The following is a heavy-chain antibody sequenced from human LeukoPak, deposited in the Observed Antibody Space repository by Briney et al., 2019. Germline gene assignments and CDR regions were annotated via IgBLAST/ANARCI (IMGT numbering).Heavy chain of an antibody. Sequence: PGGSLRLSCATSGFTFSSSAMSWVRQPPGKGLAWVSTISGSGGGTYYADSVKGRFTISRDNSKNTLYLQMNSLRSEDTAVYYCARGALIVVVPAATGGHFDYWGQGTLVTVSS. D-gene: IGHD2-2*01. CDR1: GFTFSSSA. CDR2: ISGSGGGT. J-gene: IGHJ4*02. V-gene: IGHV3-23*01. CDR3: ARGALIVVVPAATGGHFDY.